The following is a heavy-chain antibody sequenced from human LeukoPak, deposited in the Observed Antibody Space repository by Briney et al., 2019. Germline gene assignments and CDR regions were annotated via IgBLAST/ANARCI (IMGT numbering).Heavy chain of an antibody. D-gene: IGHD1-26*01. V-gene: IGHV1-18*01. J-gene: IGHJ4*02. CDR3: ARDGRFAAYEPDY. CDR1: GYTFTSYG. CDR2: ISAYDGNT. Sequence: ASVKVSCKASGYTFTSYGISWVRQAPGQGLEWVGWISAYDGNTNYAQKFQGRVTMTTDTSTSTAHMELRSLRYDDTAVYYCARDGRFAAYEPDYWGQGTLVTVSS.